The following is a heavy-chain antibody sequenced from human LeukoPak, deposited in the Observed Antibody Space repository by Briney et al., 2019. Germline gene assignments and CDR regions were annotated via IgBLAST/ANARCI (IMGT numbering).Heavy chain of an antibody. J-gene: IGHJ3*02. CDR3: ARERQDTIVHTGAFAI. CDR1: GLTFSPYI. D-gene: IGHD3-10*01. CDR2: IASDGSQI. Sequence: PGGALRLSCAASGLTFSPYIMHWVRQAPGKGLEWVAVIASDGSQIFYVESVKGRFTISRDNSKNKLYLQMNSLRAEDTAVYFCARERQDTIVHTGAFAIWGQGTMVTVSS. V-gene: IGHV3-30-3*01.